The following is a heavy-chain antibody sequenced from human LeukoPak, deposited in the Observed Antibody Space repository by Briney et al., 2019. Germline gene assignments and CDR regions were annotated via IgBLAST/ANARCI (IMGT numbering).Heavy chain of an antibody. Sequence: GGSLRLSCAASGFTFSSYAMSWVRQAPGKGLEWVSAISGSGGSTYHADSVKGRFTISRDNTKNTLYLQMNSLRAEDTAVYYCAKDLEGRYSSGWFGPGYFDYWGQGTLVTVSS. CDR3: AKDLEGRYSSGWFGPGYFDY. V-gene: IGHV3-23*01. CDR1: GFTFSSYA. J-gene: IGHJ4*02. CDR2: ISGSGGST. D-gene: IGHD6-19*01.